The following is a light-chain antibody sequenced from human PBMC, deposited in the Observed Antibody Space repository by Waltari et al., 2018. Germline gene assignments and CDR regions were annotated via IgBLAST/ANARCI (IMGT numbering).Light chain of an antibody. V-gene: IGKV4-1*01. CDR3: QQYYIAPHT. J-gene: IGKJ4*01. Sequence: DIEMTQSPDSLAVSLGERATINCKSSQSVLYSSNTKNYLAWYQHKPGQPPKLLIYWASTRESGVPERFSGSGSGTDFTLTISSLQAEDVAVYYCQQYYIAPHTFGGGTKVEVK. CDR2: WAS. CDR1: QSVLYSSNTKNY.